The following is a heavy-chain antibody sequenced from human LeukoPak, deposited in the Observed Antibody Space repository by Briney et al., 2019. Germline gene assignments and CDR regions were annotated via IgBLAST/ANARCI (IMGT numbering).Heavy chain of an antibody. Sequence: SGTLSLTCAVYGGSFSGYYWSWIRQPPGKGLEWIGEIYHSGSTNYNPSLKSRVTISVDKSKNQFSLKLSSVTAADTAVYYCARECDSSGCAYFDYWGQGTLVTVSS. CDR3: ARECDSSGCAYFDY. CDR2: IYHSGST. CDR1: GGSFSGYY. V-gene: IGHV4-34*01. D-gene: IGHD6-19*01. J-gene: IGHJ4*02.